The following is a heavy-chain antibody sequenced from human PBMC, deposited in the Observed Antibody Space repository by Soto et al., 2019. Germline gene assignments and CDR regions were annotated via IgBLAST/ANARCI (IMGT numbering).Heavy chain of an antibody. Sequence: SETLSLTCSVSGGSISGYYWSWIRQSPGKGLEWIGYIHYSGSTNYNPSLKSRVTISVDTSKNQLSLKLSSVTAADTAVYYCARGSAAGTKSPFDYWGQGTLVTVSS. CDR2: IHYSGST. CDR3: ARGSAAGTKSPFDY. CDR1: GGSISGYY. D-gene: IGHD6-13*01. J-gene: IGHJ4*02. V-gene: IGHV4-59*01.